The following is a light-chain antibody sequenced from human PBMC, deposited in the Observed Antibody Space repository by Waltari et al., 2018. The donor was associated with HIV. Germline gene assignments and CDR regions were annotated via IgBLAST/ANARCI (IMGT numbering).Light chain of an antibody. CDR1: QSVSSN. CDR3: QQYNNWPPWT. J-gene: IGKJ1*01. CDR2: GAS. V-gene: IGKV3-15*01. Sequence: VMTQSPVTLSVSPGERATLSCRASQSVSSNLAWYQQKPGQAPRLLIYGASTRATGIPARFSGSGSGTEFTLTISSLQSEDFAVYYCQQYNNWPPWTFGQGTKVEI.